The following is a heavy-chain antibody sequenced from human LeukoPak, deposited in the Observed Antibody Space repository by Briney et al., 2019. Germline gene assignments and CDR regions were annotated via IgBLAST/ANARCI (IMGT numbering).Heavy chain of an antibody. CDR2: ISSSSSYI. CDR3: ARVVARGNLPGAFDI. J-gene: IGHJ3*02. CDR1: GFTFSSYE. D-gene: IGHD1-14*01. V-gene: IGHV3-21*01. Sequence: PGGSLRLSCAASGFTFSSYEMNWVRQAPGKGLEWVSSISSSSSYIYYADSVKGRFTISRDNAKNSLYLQMNSLRAEDTAVYYCARVVARGNLPGAFDIWGQGTMVTVSS.